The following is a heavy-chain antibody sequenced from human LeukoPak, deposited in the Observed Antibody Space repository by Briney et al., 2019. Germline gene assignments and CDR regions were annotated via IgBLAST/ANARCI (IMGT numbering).Heavy chain of an antibody. CDR3: ARDFRSTSCYECGGMDV. J-gene: IGHJ6*04. V-gene: IGHV4-30-4*01. CDR1: GGSISSGDYY. CDR2: IYYSGST. Sequence: SQTLSLTCTVSGGSISSGDYYWSWIRQPPGKGLEWIGYIYYSGSTYYNPSLKSRVTISVDTSKNQFSLKLSSVTAADTAVYYCARDFRSTSCYECGGMDVWDKGTTVTVSS. D-gene: IGHD2-2*01.